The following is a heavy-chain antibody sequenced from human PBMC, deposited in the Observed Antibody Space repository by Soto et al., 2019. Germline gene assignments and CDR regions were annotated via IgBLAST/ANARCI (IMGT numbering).Heavy chain of an antibody. D-gene: IGHD1-1*01. J-gene: IGHJ1*01. CDR2: ILVDGRT. V-gene: IGHV3-23*01. Sequence: LRLSCAASGFICSSYDMSWVRQAPGKGLEWVSTILVDGRTFYVDSVKGRFTISRDSSQNTVYLQMNSLTAGDTALYYCATVLGVFADAEMLETTEYFQYWGQGSVVTVSS. CDR1: GFICSSYD. CDR3: ATVLGVFADAEMLETTEYFQY.